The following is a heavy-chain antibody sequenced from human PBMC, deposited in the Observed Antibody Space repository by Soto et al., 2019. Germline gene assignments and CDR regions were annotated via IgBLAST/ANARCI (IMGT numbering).Heavy chain of an antibody. J-gene: IGHJ4*02. D-gene: IGHD1-1*01. CDR3: ARDNSAANGVLDH. CDR1: GYTFTNYY. CDR2: INPSARSA. Sequence: ASVKVSCKASGYTFTNYYLHWVRQAPGQGLEWVGMINPSARSASYAQKLRGRLTMDRDTSTTTVYMELSRLTSEDTAVYYCARDNSAANGVLDHWRMRTLVTVS. V-gene: IGHV1-46*04.